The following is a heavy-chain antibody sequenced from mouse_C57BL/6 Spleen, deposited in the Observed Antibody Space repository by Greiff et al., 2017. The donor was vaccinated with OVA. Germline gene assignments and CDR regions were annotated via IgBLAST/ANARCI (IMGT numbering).Heavy chain of an antibody. J-gene: IGHJ4*01. V-gene: IGHV5-9-1*02. Sequence: EVKLMESGEGLVKPGGSLKLSCAASGFTFSSYAMSWVRQTPEKRLEWVAYISSGGDYIYYADTVKGRFTISRDNARNTLYLQMSSLKSDDTAMYYCTRDRDYAMDYWGQGTSVTVSS. CDR3: TRDRDYAMDY. CDR2: ISSGGDYI. CDR1: GFTFSSYA.